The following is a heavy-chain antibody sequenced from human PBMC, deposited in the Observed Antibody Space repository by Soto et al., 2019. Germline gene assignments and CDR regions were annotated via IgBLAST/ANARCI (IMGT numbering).Heavy chain of an antibody. J-gene: IGHJ3*02. CDR1: GFTFSSYA. Sequence: GGSLILSCAASGFTFSSYAMNWVRQAPGKGLEWVSAIMGSGGTTYYADSVNGRFTISRDNSKNTLYLQMNSLRAEDTAVYYCAKDRPGGGYDAFDIWGPGTMVTVSS. D-gene: IGHD5-12*01. CDR3: AKDRPGGGYDAFDI. CDR2: IMGSGGTT. V-gene: IGHV3-23*01.